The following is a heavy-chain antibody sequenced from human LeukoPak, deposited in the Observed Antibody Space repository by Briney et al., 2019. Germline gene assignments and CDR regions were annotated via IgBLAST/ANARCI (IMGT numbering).Heavy chain of an antibody. D-gene: IGHD4-17*01. V-gene: IGHV3-30*04. CDR1: GFTFSSYA. CDR2: ITYDGSNK. J-gene: IGHJ6*04. Sequence: PGRSLRLSCAASGFTFSSYAMHWVRQAPGKGLEWVAVITYDGSNKYYADSVKGRFTISRNNSKNTLYLQMNSLRAEDTAVYYCARDEVYGYYVPYYYYGMDVWGKGTPVTVSS. CDR3: ARDEVYGYYVPYYYYGMDV.